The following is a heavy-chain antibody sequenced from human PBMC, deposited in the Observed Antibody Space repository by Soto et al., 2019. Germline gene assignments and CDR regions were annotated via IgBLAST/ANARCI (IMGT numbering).Heavy chain of an antibody. CDR2: IYPGDSDT. J-gene: IGHJ6*02. V-gene: IGHV5-51*01. CDR3: ARHDTVTTYYYYGMDV. D-gene: IGHD4-17*01. Sequence: GEFLKISCKGSGYSFTSYWIGWVRQMPRKGLEWMGIIYPGDSDTRYSPSFQGQVTISADKSISTAYLQWSSLKASDTAMYYCARHDTVTTYYYYGMDVWGQGTTVTVSS. CDR1: GYSFTSYW.